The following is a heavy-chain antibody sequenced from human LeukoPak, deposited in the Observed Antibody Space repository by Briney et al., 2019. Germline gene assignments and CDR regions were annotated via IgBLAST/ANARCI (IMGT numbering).Heavy chain of an antibody. CDR2: INTNTGNP. D-gene: IGHD3-9*01. CDR3: ARDQRYYDILTGPPTLGY. V-gene: IGHV7-4-1*02. CDR1: GYTFTGYY. Sequence: ASVKVSCKASGYTFTGYYMHWVRQAPGQGLEWMGWINTNTGNPTYAQGFPGRFVFSLDTSVTTAYLQISSLKAEDTSVYYCARDQRYYDILTGPPTLGYWGQGTLVTVSS. J-gene: IGHJ4*02.